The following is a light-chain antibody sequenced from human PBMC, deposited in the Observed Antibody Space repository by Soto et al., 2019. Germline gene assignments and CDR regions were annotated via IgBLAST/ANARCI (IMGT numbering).Light chain of an antibody. J-gene: IGKJ3*01. CDR1: QSVSSY. CDR3: QQRSDGFT. V-gene: IGKV3-11*01. CDR2: DAS. Sequence: EIVLTQSPATLSLSPGERATLSCRASQSVSSYLAWYQQRPGQAPRLLIYDASNRATGIPARFSGSGSGTDNTLTISSLEPEDCAVYYCQQRSDGFTFGPGTKVDI.